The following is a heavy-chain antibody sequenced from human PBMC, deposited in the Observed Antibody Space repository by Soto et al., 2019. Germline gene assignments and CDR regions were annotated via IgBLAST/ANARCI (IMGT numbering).Heavy chain of an antibody. CDR3: ARRGSGSYYDC. CDR2: ISGSGDST. V-gene: IGHV3-23*01. D-gene: IGHD1-26*01. Sequence: EVQLLESGGGLVQPGGSLRLSCAASGFTFSSYAMRWVCQAPGKGLEWVSAISGSGDSTYYADSVKGRFTVSRDTSKNTLYLQMNSLRAEDTAVYYCARRGSGSYYDCWGQGTLVTVSS. J-gene: IGHJ4*02. CDR1: GFTFSSYA.